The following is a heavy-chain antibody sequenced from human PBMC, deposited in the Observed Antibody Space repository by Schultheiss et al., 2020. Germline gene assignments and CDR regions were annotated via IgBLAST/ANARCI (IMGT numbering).Heavy chain of an antibody. Sequence: AAVKVSCKASGYTFNTYGLAWVRQAPGQGLEWMGWVTGNNGNTNYARSLQGRVTMTTDTSTTTAYMELRNLRSDDTAVYYCAREWNGYFDYWGQGTLVTVSS. CDR1: GYTFNTYG. J-gene: IGHJ4*02. CDR2: VTGNNGNT. CDR3: AREWNGYFDY. D-gene: IGHD1-1*01. V-gene: IGHV1-18*01.